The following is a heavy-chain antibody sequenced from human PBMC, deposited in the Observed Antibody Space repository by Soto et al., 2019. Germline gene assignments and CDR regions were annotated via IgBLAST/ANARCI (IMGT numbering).Heavy chain of an antibody. CDR2: SRNMQTGYNS. Sequence: EVLLVESGGGLVQPGGSLRLSCAAAGFTFSDHYMDWVRQAPGQGREWVARSRNMQTGYNSDYDASVEGRCTISRADSAGSGSLQMNVLKPEASAVYYCGSHQRTGRYWADYWGQGIRVTVSS. CDR1: GFTFSDHY. D-gene: IGHD2-8*02. CDR3: GSHQRTGRYWADY. V-gene: IGHV3-72*01. J-gene: IGHJ4*02.